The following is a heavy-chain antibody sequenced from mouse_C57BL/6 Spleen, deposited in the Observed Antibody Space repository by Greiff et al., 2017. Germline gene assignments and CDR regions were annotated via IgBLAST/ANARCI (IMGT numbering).Heavy chain of an antibody. Sequence: EVKLMESGGGLVQPGGSLKLSCAASGFTFSDYYMYWVRQTPEKRLEWVAYISNGGGSTYYPDTVKGRFTISRDNAKNTLYLQMSRLKSEDTAMXYCARQDWDVDYYAMDYWGQGTSVTVSS. CDR1: GFTFSDYY. J-gene: IGHJ4*01. D-gene: IGHD4-1*01. CDR2: ISNGGGST. V-gene: IGHV5-12*01. CDR3: ARQDWDVDYYAMDY.